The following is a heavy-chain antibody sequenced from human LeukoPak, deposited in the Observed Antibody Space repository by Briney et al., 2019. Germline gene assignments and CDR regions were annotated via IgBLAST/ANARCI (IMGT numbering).Heavy chain of an antibody. CDR1: GFTFSSYA. Sequence: PGGSLRLSCAASGFTFSSYAMHWVRQAPGKGLEWVAVISYDGSNKYYADSVKGRFTISRDNSKNTLYLQMNSLRAEDTAVYYCARGGWELQEDPYYYYYMDVWGKGTTVTVSS. CDR2: ISYDGSNK. D-gene: IGHD1-26*01. CDR3: ARGGWELQEDPYYYYYMDV. V-gene: IGHV3-30-3*01. J-gene: IGHJ6*03.